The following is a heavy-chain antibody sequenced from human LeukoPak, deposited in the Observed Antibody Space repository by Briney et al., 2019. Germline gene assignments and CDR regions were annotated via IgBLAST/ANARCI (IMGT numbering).Heavy chain of an antibody. J-gene: IGHJ3*02. CDR1: GFIFSSYA. CDR2: INQDGSDK. V-gene: IGHV3-7*01. D-gene: IGHD7-27*01. CDR3: AKLGTDAFDI. Sequence: PGGSLRLSCAASGFIFSSYAMTWVRQAPGKGLEWVANINQDGSDKQYVDSVKGRFTISRDNAKTSLYLQMNSLRAEDTAVYYCAKLGTDAFDIWGQGTMVTVSS.